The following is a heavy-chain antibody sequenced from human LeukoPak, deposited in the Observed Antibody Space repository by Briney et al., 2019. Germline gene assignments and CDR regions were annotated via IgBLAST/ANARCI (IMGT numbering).Heavy chain of an antibody. CDR1: GFTFSSYA. CDR2: ISGSGGST. V-gene: IGHV3-23*01. J-gene: IGHJ4*02. Sequence: GGSLRLSCAASGFTFSSYAMSWVRQAPGKGLEWVSAISGSGGSTYYADSVKGRFTISRDNSKNTLYLQMNSLRAEDTAVYYCAKDMVSAEQQLGALDYWGQGTLVTVSS. CDR3: AKDMVSAEQQLGALDY. D-gene: IGHD6-13*01.